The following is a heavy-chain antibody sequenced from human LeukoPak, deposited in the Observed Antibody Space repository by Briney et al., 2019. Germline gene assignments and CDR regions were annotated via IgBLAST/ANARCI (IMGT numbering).Heavy chain of an antibody. CDR2: ISYDGSNK. Sequence: AGGSLRLSCAASGFSFSSYGMHWVRQAPGKGLEWVAVISYDGSNKYYADSVKGRFTISRDNSKNTLYLQMNSLRAEDTAVYYCARDRFGAFDYWGQGTLVTVAS. J-gene: IGHJ4*02. CDR1: GFSFSSYG. V-gene: IGHV3-30*03. D-gene: IGHD3-10*01. CDR3: ARDRFGAFDY.